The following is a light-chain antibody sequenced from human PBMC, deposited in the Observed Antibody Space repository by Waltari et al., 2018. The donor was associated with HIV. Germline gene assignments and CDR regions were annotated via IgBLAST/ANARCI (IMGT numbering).Light chain of an antibody. Sequence: EIVMTQSPLSLPVTPGEPASISCRSSQSLLHSNGYNYLDWYLQKPGQSPQLLISLGSTRASGVPERFSGSGSGTDFTLKISRVEAEDVGVYYCMQALQSLWTFGQGTKVDI. CDR1: QSLLHSNGYNY. J-gene: IGKJ1*01. CDR2: LGS. V-gene: IGKV2-28*01. CDR3: MQALQSLWT.